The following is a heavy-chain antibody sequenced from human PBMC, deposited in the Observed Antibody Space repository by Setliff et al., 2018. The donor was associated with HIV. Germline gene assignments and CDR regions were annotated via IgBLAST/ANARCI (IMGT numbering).Heavy chain of an antibody. CDR2: ISTYNKNT. CDR1: GYTFTDYG. CDR3: ARSVPPFDPFDI. Sequence: ASVKVSCKASGYTFTDYGVTWVRRAPGHGLEWMGWISTYNKNTKYSQRFRDRVTMTADTSTNSVFLDVRSLRSDDTAMYFCARSVPPFDPFDIWGQGTMVTVSS. J-gene: IGHJ3*02. D-gene: IGHD6-19*01. V-gene: IGHV1-18*04.